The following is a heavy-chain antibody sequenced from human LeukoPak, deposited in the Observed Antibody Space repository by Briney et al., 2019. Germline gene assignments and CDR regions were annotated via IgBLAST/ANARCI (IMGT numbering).Heavy chain of an antibody. Sequence: ASVKVSCKASGYTFTSCDINWVRQATGQGLEWMGWMNPNSGNTGYAQKFQGRVTMTRNTSISTAYMELSSLRSEDTAVYYCARRTQDYYDSSGLIDYWGQGTLVTVSS. J-gene: IGHJ4*02. CDR1: GYTFTSCD. D-gene: IGHD3-22*01. V-gene: IGHV1-8*01. CDR2: MNPNSGNT. CDR3: ARRTQDYYDSSGLIDY.